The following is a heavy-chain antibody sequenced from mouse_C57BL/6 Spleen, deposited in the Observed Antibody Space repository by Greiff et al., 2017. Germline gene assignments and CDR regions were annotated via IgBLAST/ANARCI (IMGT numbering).Heavy chain of an antibody. Sequence: QVQLKQPGAELVKPGASVKLSCKASGYTFTSYWMHWVKQRPGQGLEWIGMIHPNSGSTNYNEKFKSKATLTVDKSSSTAYMQLSSRTSEDSAVYYCARKDYGSSLDYWGQGTTLTVSS. V-gene: IGHV1-64*01. J-gene: IGHJ2*01. CDR3: ARKDYGSSLDY. CDR1: GYTFTSYW. CDR2: IHPNSGST. D-gene: IGHD1-1*01.